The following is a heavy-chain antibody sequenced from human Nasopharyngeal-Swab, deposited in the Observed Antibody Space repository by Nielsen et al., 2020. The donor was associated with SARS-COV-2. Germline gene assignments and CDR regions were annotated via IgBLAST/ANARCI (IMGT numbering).Heavy chain of an antibody. V-gene: IGHV3-23*01. Sequence: GESLKISCSVSGLTFSTYAMSWVRQAPGQGLEWFSAISGRGTDTYYADSVKGRFTISRDNSKNTVFLQMNSLRADDTAVYYCAKDGSSTPTYWGQGTLVSVSS. CDR2: ISGRGTDT. J-gene: IGHJ4*02. CDR1: GLTFSTYA. CDR3: AKDGSSTPTY. D-gene: IGHD6-13*01.